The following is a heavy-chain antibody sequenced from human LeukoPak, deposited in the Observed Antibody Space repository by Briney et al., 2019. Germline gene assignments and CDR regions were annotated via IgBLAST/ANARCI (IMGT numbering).Heavy chain of an antibody. Sequence: GSLRLSCAASGFTFSSYGMHWVLQAPGKGLEWVAFIRSDGSNGYYADSVKGRFTISRDNSKNTLYLQVNSLTTEDTAVYYCAKGLSWGSDYWGQGTLVTVSS. J-gene: IGHJ4*02. CDR1: GFTFSSYG. CDR3: AKGLSWGSDY. D-gene: IGHD7-27*01. V-gene: IGHV3-30*02. CDR2: IRSDGSNG.